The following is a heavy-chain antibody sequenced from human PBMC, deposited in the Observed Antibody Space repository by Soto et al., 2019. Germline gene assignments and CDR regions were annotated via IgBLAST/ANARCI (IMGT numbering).Heavy chain of an antibody. J-gene: IGHJ4*02. V-gene: IGHV4-39*01. CDR3: ARGFDILTFGFCLDY. CDR1: GGSMSSSSYY. D-gene: IGHD3-9*01. Sequence: SETLSLTCTVSGGSMSSSSYYWGWIRQPPGKGLEWIANMYFSGFYSGSTSYNPSLKSRVTISVDTSKNQFSLQVSSVTAADTAVYYCARGFDILTFGFCLDYWGQGTLVTVST. CDR2: MYFSGFYSGST.